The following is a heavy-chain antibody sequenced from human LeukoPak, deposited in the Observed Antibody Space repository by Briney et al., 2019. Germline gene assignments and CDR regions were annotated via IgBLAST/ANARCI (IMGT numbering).Heavy chain of an antibody. Sequence: GGCLRLSCAASGFTFSSYGMHWVRQAPGKGLEWVAVISYDGSNKYYADSVKGRFTISRDNSKNTLYLQMNSLRAEDTAVYYCAKDGLIAATTSYYGMDVWGQGTTVTVSS. CDR1: GFTFSSYG. CDR2: ISYDGSNK. J-gene: IGHJ6*02. D-gene: IGHD6-13*01. V-gene: IGHV3-30*18. CDR3: AKDGLIAATTSYYGMDV.